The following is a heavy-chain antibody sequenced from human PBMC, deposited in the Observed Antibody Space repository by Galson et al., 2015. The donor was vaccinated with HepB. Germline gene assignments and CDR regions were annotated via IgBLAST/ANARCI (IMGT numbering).Heavy chain of an antibody. J-gene: IGHJ4*02. Sequence: PALVKPTQTLTLTCTFSGFSLSTSGVGVGWIRQPPGKALEWLALIYWNDDKRYSPSLKSRLTITKDTSKNQVVLTMTNMDPVDTATYYCAHSSIGCGGSCYSALDYWGQGTLVTVSS. CDR2: IYWNDDK. CDR1: GFSLSTSGVG. CDR3: AHSSIGCGGSCYSALDY. D-gene: IGHD2-15*01. V-gene: IGHV2-5*01.